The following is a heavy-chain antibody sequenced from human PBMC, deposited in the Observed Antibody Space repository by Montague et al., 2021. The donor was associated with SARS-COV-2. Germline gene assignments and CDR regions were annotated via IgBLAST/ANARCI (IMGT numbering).Heavy chain of an antibody. J-gene: IGHJ6*02. V-gene: IGHV4-39*07. CDR2: IYHSGCS. CDR1: GGAISSSSYY. CDR3: ARDSRITMLVVVNRYGMDV. D-gene: IGHD3-22*01. Sequence: SETLSLTCTVSGGAISSSSYYWGWLRHPPGQGLVWIGSIYHSGCSYSNPSLQSRVTISVDTSNNPLSLKLSSVTAADTAVYYYARDSRITMLVVVNRYGMDVWGQGTMVTVSS.